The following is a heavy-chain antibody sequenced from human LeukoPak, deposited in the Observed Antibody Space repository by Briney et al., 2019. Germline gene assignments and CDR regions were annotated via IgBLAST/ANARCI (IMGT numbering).Heavy chain of an antibody. CDR1: GGSFSSYY. CDR3: ASTRAGRLYYYYMDV. D-gene: IGHD6-19*01. J-gene: IGHJ6*03. Sequence: SETLSLTCAVYGGSFSSYYWSWIREPPGKGLEWIGEINHSGSTNYNPSLKSRVTISVDTSKNQFSLKLSSVTAADTAVYYCASTRAGRLYYYYMDVWGKGTTVTVSS. V-gene: IGHV4-34*01. CDR2: INHSGST.